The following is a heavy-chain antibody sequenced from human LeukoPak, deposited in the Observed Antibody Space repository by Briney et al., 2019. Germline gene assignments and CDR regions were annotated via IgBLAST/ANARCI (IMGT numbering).Heavy chain of an antibody. V-gene: IGHV4-34*01. CDR2: INHSGST. D-gene: IGHD3-22*01. Sequence: SETLSLTCAVYGGSFSGYYWSWIRQPPGKGLEWIGEINHSGSTNYNPSLKSRVTISVDTSKNQFSLKLSSVTAADTAVYYCARRRYDASGYYPSRGRYFDYWGQGTLVTVSS. J-gene: IGHJ4*02. CDR3: ARRRYDASGYYPSRGRYFDY. CDR1: GGSFSGYY.